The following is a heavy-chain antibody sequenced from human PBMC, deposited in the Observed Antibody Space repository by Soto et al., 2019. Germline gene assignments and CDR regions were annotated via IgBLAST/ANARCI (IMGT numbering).Heavy chain of an antibody. Sequence: QVQLVQSGAEVKKPGASVKVSCKASGYTFTSYAMHWVRRAPGQRLEWMGWINAGNGNTKYSQKFQGRVTITRDTSASTAYMELSSLRSEDTAVYYCARGMLATVVTFDYWGQGTLVTVSS. J-gene: IGHJ4*02. CDR3: ARGMLATVVTFDY. V-gene: IGHV1-3*01. CDR2: INAGNGNT. D-gene: IGHD4-17*01. CDR1: GYTFTSYA.